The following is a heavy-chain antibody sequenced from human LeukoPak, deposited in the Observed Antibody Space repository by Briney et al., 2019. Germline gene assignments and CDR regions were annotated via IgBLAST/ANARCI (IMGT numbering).Heavy chain of an antibody. Sequence: ASVKVSCKVSGYTLTELSMHWVRQAPGKGLEWMGGFDPEDGETIYAQKFQGRVTMTEDTSTDTAYMELSSLRSEDTAVYYCATGIQLWLQSLSGMDVWAKGPRSPSP. V-gene: IGHV1-24*01. CDR2: FDPEDGET. CDR3: ATGIQLWLQSLSGMDV. CDR1: GYTLTELS. J-gene: IGHJ6*02. D-gene: IGHD5-18*01.